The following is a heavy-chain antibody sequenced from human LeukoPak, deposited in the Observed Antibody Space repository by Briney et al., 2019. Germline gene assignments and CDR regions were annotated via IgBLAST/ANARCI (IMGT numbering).Heavy chain of an antibody. CDR3: ARGRMEEQLVRDDAFDI. J-gene: IGHJ3*02. D-gene: IGHD6-6*01. Sequence: SETLSLTCTVSGGSISSGSYYWSWIRQPAGKGLEWIGHIYTSGSTNYNPSLKSRVTISVDTSKNQFSLQLNSVTPEDTAVYHCARGRMEEQLVRDDAFDIWGQGTMVTVSS. CDR2: IYTSGST. V-gene: IGHV4-61*09. CDR1: GGSISSGSYY.